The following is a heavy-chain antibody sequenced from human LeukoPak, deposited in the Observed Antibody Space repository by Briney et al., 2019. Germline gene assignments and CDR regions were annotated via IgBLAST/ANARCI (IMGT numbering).Heavy chain of an antibody. Sequence: SGPTLVNPTPTLTLTCTFSGFSLSTRGVGVGWIRQPPGKALEWLALIYWNDDKRYSPSLKSRLTITKDTSKNQVVLTMTNMDPVDTATYYCAHLEAIWRTYYDFWSGYYGEYFDYWGQGTLVTVSS. CDR1: GFSLSTRGVG. D-gene: IGHD3-3*01. CDR2: IYWNDDK. CDR3: AHLEAIWRTYYDFWSGYYGEYFDY. J-gene: IGHJ4*02. V-gene: IGHV2-5*01.